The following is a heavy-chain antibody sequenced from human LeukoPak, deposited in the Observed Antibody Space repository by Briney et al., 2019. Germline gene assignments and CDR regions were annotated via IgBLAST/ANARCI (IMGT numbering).Heavy chain of an antibody. D-gene: IGHD6-19*01. J-gene: IGHJ4*02. Sequence: ASVKVSCKASGYTFTSYGISWVRQAPGQGLEWMGWISAYNGNTNYAQKFQGRVTMTRDTSISTAYMELSRLRSDDTAVYYCARGVLVAGHLTPIDYWGQGTLVTVSS. CDR1: GYTFTSYG. V-gene: IGHV1-18*01. CDR3: ARGVLVAGHLTPIDY. CDR2: ISAYNGNT.